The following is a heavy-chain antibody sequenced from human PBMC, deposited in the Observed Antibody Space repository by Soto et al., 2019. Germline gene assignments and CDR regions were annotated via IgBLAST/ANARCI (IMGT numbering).Heavy chain of an antibody. Sequence: SETLSLTCTVSGGSISSSSYYWGWIRQPPWKGLEWIGSIYYSGSTYYNPSLKSRVTISVDTSKNQFSLKLSSVTAADTAVYYCARYRISGSWSKFDYWGQGTRVTVSS. CDR3: ARYRISGSWSKFDY. V-gene: IGHV4-39*01. J-gene: IGHJ4*02. CDR2: IYYSGST. CDR1: GGSISSSSYY. D-gene: IGHD6-13*01.